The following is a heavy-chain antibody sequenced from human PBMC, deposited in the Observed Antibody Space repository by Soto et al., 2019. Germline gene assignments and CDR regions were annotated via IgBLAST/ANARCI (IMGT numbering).Heavy chain of an antibody. D-gene: IGHD6-19*01. CDR1: GFTFSAYY. V-gene: IGHV3-11*05. CDR3: ARDRGAVTGQYFDY. Sequence: QVQLEESGGGLVKPGGSLRLSCAAAGFTFSAYYMSWIRNAPGKVLEYISYISSSGTSANYADSVKGRFTISRDNAKNSLYLQMNRLRAEDTAVYYCARDRGAVTGQYFDYWGQGALVTVSS. J-gene: IGHJ4*02. CDR2: ISSSGTSA.